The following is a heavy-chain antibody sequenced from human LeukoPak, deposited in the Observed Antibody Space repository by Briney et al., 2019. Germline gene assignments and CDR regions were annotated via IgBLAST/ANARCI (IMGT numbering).Heavy chain of an antibody. J-gene: IGHJ3*02. D-gene: IGHD4-17*01. V-gene: IGHV3-30*18. CDR2: IPSDGSYT. CDR3: AKDRYGDYGPFDN. CDR1: GFNFNSHG. Sequence: GGFLRLSCAASGFNFNSHGMHWVRQAPGKGLEWVALIPSDGSYTYYADSVKGRFTISRDNSKNTLSLQMNSVRPDDTAVYYCAKDRYGDYGPFDNWGQGTMVTVSS.